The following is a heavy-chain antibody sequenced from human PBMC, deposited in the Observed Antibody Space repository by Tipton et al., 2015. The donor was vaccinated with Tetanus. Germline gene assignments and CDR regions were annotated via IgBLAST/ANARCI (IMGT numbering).Heavy chain of an antibody. CDR3: SAATGAH. CDR1: GFTFDDYA. J-gene: IGHJ1*01. V-gene: IGHV3-9*01. D-gene: IGHD1-14*01. Sequence: RSLRLSCAASGFTFDDYAMHWVRQVPGRGLEWVSTISWNRGTIDYVDSVEGRFTISRDNAKSYLYLQMNGLRVEDTAVYYCSAATGAHWGQGTLVTVSS. CDR2: ISWNRGTI.